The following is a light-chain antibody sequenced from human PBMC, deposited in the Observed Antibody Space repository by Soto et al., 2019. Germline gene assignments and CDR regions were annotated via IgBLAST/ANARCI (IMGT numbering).Light chain of an antibody. CDR1: QSVSSRF. J-gene: IGKJ5*01. V-gene: IGKV3-20*01. CDR3: QQFGSSLP. CDR2: GAS. Sequence: EIVLTQSPGTLSLSPGERDTLSCRASQSVSSRFLGWYQQKPGQAPRLLIYGASSRATGIPDRFSGSGSGTDFTLTISTLEPEDFAVYYCQQFGSSLPFGQGTRLEIK.